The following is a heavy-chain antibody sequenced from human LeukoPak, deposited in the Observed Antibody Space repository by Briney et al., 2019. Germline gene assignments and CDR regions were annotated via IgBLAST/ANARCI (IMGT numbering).Heavy chain of an antibody. Sequence: PGGSLRLSCAASGFTFSSYGMHWVRQAPGKGLEWVAVISYDGSNKYYADSVKGRFTISRDNSKNTLYLQMNSLRAEDTAVYYCAKGQEWLRFESGYFDYWGQGTLVTVSS. V-gene: IGHV3-30*18. CDR2: ISYDGSNK. CDR3: AKGQEWLRFESGYFDY. J-gene: IGHJ4*02. D-gene: IGHD5-12*01. CDR1: GFTFSSYG.